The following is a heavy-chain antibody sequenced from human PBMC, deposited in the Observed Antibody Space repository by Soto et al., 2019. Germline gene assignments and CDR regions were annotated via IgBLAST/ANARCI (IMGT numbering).Heavy chain of an antibody. Sequence: SETLSLTCAVYGGSFSGYYWSWIRQPPGKGLEWIGEINHSGSTNYNPSLKSRVTISVDTSKNQFSLKLSSVTAADTALYYCAREVIVVVPAATAGAFDIWGQGTMVTVSS. D-gene: IGHD2-2*01. CDR1: GGSFSGYY. J-gene: IGHJ3*02. CDR3: AREVIVVVPAATAGAFDI. V-gene: IGHV4-34*01. CDR2: INHSGST.